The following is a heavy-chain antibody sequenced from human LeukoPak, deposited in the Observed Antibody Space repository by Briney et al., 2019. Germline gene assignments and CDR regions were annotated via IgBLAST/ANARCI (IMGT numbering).Heavy chain of an antibody. D-gene: IGHD6-13*01. V-gene: IGHV3-48*03. J-gene: IGHJ4*02. CDR1: GFTFSNHE. CDR3: AREVFAAAAASDDFDC. CDR2: ISSSGNII. Sequence: GGSLRLSCAASGFTFSNHEMNWVRQAPGKGLEWVSYISSSGNIIYYAGSVKGRFTISRDNAKNSLYLQMNSLRAEDTAVYYCAREVFAAAAASDDFDCWGQGTLVTVSS.